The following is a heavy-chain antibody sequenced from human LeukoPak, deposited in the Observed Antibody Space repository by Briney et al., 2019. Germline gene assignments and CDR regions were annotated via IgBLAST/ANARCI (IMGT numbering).Heavy chain of an antibody. CDR2: IIPILGIA. CDR1: GGTFSSYA. J-gene: IGHJ6*02. Sequence: GASVKVSCKASGGTFSSYAISWVRQAPGQGLEWMGRIIPILGIANYAQKFQGRVTITADKSTSTAYMDLSSLRSEDTAVYYCARALRIETFGVRRYYYHAMNVWGQGTTVTVSS. D-gene: IGHD3-3*01. V-gene: IGHV1-69*04. CDR3: ARALRIETFGVRRYYYHAMNV.